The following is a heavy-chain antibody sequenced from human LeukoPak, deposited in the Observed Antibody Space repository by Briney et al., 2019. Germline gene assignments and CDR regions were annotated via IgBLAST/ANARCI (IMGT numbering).Heavy chain of an antibody. V-gene: IGHV3-33*01. CDR3: ARDQKGTAILFDY. D-gene: IGHD2-21*02. CDR2: IWYDGSNK. J-gene: IGHJ4*02. Sequence: GRSLRLSCAASGFTFSSYGMHWVRQAPGKGLEWVAVIWYDGSNKYYADSVKGRFTISRDNSKNTLYLQMNSLRAEDTAVYYCARDQKGTAILFDYWGQGTLVTVSS. CDR1: GFTFSSYG.